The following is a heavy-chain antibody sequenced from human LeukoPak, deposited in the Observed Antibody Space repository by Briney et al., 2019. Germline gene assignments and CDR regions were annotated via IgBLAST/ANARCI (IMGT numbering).Heavy chain of an antibody. CDR3: ARTQWLETPYYYYYYMDV. CDR1: AYTFTSYD. D-gene: IGHD6-19*01. CDR2: INPNSGGT. Sequence: ASVKVSCKASAYTFTSYDINWVRQAPGQGLEWMGWINPNSGGTNYAQKFQGRVTMTRDTSISTAYMELSRLGSDDTAVYYCARTQWLETPYYYYYYMDVWGKGTTVTVSS. V-gene: IGHV1-2*02. J-gene: IGHJ6*03.